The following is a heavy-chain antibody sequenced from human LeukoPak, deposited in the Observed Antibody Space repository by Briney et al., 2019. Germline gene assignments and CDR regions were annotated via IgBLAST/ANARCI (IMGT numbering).Heavy chain of an antibody. D-gene: IGHD3-16*01. CDR1: GFSFSSYS. Sequence: PGGSLRLSCAASGFSFSSYSMNWVRQAPGKGLEWVSSISSGRSFTYYGDSVKGRFTISRDNAKNTLYLQMNSLRAEDTAVYYCARDFLHLGGWGQGTMVTVSS. J-gene: IGHJ3*01. CDR2: ISSGRSFT. CDR3: ARDFLHLGG. V-gene: IGHV3-21*06.